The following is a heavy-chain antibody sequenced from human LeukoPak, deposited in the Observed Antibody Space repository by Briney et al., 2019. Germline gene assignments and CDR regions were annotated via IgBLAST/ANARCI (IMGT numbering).Heavy chain of an antibody. CDR2: IYISGST. Sequence: SETLSLTCTVSGGSISSHYWSWIRQPAGEGLEWIGRIYISGSTTYSPSLKSRLTLSLDTSKNQFSLNLSSVTAADTAVYYCARDSGLTTGPFDIWGQGTMVTVSS. CDR3: ARDSGLTTGPFDI. J-gene: IGHJ3*02. CDR1: GGSISSHY. V-gene: IGHV4-4*07. D-gene: IGHD1-14*01.